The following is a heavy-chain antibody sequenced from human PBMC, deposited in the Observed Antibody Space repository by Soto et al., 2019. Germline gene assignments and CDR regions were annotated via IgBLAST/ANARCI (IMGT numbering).Heavy chain of an antibody. Sequence: SETLSLTCTVSGGSVRSGGYYWSWIRQPPGKGLEWIGEINHSGSTNYNPSLKSRVTISVDTSKNQFSLKLSSVTAADTAVYYCARVPDRWGQGTLVTVSS. J-gene: IGHJ5*02. V-gene: IGHV4-61*08. D-gene: IGHD2-2*01. CDR3: ARVPDR. CDR1: GGSVRSGGYY. CDR2: INHSGST.